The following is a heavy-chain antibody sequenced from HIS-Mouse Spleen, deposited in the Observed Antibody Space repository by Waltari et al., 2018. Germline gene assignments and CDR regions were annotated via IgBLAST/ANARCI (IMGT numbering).Heavy chain of an antibody. CDR1: GGSISSSSYY. V-gene: IGHV4-39*07. Sequence: QLQLQESGPGLVKPSETLSLTCTVSGGSISSSSYYWGWIRQPPGKGVEWIGSIYYSGRTYYNPSLKSRVTISVDTSKNQFSLKLSSVTAADTAVYYCARDRELYFDYWGQGTLVTVSS. CDR2: IYYSGRT. J-gene: IGHJ4*02. CDR3: ARDRELYFDY. D-gene: IGHD1-26*01.